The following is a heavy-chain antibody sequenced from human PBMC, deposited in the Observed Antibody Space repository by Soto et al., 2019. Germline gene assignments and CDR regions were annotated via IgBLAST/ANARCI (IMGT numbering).Heavy chain of an antibody. J-gene: IGHJ1*01. CDR3: ARGGVH. Sequence: GRSLRLSIAATGFTFSSHEMNWIRQNPGKRLEWISKISGSGSTINYADSVKGRFTISRDNVERTLHLQMDSLRVEETGVYYCARGGVHWGRGTLVTSPQ. CDR1: GFTFSSHE. D-gene: IGHD2-8*01. CDR2: ISGSGSTI. V-gene: IGHV3-48*03.